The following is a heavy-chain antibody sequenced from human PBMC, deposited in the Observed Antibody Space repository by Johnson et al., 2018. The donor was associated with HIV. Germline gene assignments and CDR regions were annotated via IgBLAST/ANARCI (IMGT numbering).Heavy chain of an antibody. V-gene: IGHV3-20*04. CDR2: INWNGGST. CDR1: GFMFDDYG. J-gene: IGHJ3*02. Sequence: VQLVESGGGVVRPGDSLRLSCAASGFMFDDYGIGWVRQVPGKGLEWVSGINWNGGSTGYADSAKVRFTISRDNAKNSLYLQMNRLRAEDTALYYCARDFVAFGECTAFDIWGQGTRVTVSS. CDR3: ARDFVAFGECTAFDI. D-gene: IGHD3-10*01.